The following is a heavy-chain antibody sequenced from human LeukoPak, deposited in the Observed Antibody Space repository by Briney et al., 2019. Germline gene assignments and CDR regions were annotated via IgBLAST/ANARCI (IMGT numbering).Heavy chain of an antibody. CDR2: INPNSGGT. V-gene: IGHV1-2*06. J-gene: IGHJ1*01. CDR3: ATPGYYDSIFQH. CDR1: GYTFTGYY. D-gene: IGHD3-22*01. Sequence: ASVKVSCKASGYTFTGYYMHWVREAPGQGLEWMGRINPNSGGTNYAQEFQGRVTMTRDKSISTAYMELSRLRSDDTAVYYCATPGYYDSIFQHWGQGTLVTVSS.